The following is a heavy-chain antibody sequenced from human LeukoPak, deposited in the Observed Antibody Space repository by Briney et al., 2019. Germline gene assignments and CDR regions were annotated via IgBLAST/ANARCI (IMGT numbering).Heavy chain of an antibody. J-gene: IGHJ4*02. Sequence: SETLSLTCTVSGGSISSYYWSWIRQPPGKGLEWIGYIYYSGSTNYNPSLKSRVTISVDTSKNQFSLKLSSVTAADTAVYYCARGLARPRGYSYGLSVGYYFDYWGQGTLVTVSS. V-gene: IGHV4-59*12. CDR1: GGSISSYY. CDR2: IYYSGST. CDR3: ARGLARPRGYSYGLSVGYYFDY. D-gene: IGHD5-18*01.